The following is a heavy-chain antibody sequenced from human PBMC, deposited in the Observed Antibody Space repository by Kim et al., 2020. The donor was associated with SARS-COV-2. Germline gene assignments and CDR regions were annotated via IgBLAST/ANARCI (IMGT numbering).Heavy chain of an antibody. CDR3: ARDIAARPDAWFDP. J-gene: IGHJ5*02. Sequence: PSLKSRVTISGDTSKNQFSLKLSAVTAADTAVYYCARDIAARPDAWFDPWGQGTLVTVSS. V-gene: IGHV4-30-2*04. D-gene: IGHD6-6*01.